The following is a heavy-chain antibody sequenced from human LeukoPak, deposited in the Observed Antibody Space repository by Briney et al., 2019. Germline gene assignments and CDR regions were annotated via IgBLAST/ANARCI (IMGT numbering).Heavy chain of an antibody. Sequence: PGGSLRLSCAASGFTFSSYAMHWVRQAPGKGLEWVAVISYDGSNKYYADSVKGRFTISRDNSKNTLYLQMNRLRAEDTAVYYCARGPHDFWSGYSGVFTFDIWGQGTMVTVSS. V-gene: IGHV3-30-3*01. CDR3: ARGPHDFWSGYSGVFTFDI. CDR2: ISYDGSNK. CDR1: GFTFSSYA. J-gene: IGHJ3*02. D-gene: IGHD3-3*01.